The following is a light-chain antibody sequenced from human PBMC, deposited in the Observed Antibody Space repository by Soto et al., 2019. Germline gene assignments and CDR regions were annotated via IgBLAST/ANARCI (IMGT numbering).Light chain of an antibody. V-gene: IGKV1-33*01. CDR2: DAS. J-gene: IGKJ4*01. Sequence: DIQMTQSPSSLSASVGDRVTITCQARQDISNYLNWYQQKPGKAPKLLIYDASNLETGVPSRFSGSGSGTDFTFTISSLQPEDIATYYFQQYDNLLTFGGGTKVEIK. CDR3: QQYDNLLT. CDR1: QDISNY.